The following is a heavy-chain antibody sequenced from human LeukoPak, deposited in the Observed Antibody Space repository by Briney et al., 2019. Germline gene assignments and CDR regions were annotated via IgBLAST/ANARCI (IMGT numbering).Heavy chain of an antibody. CDR2: ISSSGSTI. CDR3: ATNIVVVPAARGAFDI. D-gene: IGHD2-2*01. Sequence: GGSLRLSCAASGCTFSDYYMSWIRQAPAKGLEWVSYISSSGSTIYYAGSVKGRFTISRDNAKNSLYLQMNSLRAEDTPVYYSATNIVVVPAARGAFDIWGQGTMVTVSS. CDR1: GCTFSDYY. J-gene: IGHJ3*02. V-gene: IGHV3-11*04.